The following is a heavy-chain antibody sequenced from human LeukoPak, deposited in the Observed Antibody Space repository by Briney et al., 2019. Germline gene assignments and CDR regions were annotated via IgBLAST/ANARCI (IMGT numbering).Heavy chain of an antibody. CDR3: ARSNYYDTSGWAFDI. J-gene: IGHJ3*02. D-gene: IGHD3-22*01. Sequence: PSETLSLTCTVSGVSISSYYWSWIRQPAGKGLEWIGRIYTSGSTNYNPSLKSRVTISVDTSKNQFSLKLSSVTAADTAVYYCARSNYYDTSGWAFDIWGQGTMVTVSS. CDR1: GVSISSYY. CDR2: IYTSGST. V-gene: IGHV4-4*07.